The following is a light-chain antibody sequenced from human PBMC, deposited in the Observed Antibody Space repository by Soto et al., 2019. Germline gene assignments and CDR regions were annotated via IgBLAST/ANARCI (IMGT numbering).Light chain of an antibody. CDR3: QQFGSSPT. V-gene: IGKV3-20*01. CDR1: QSIGSTY. Sequence: EIVLTQSPGTLSLSPGERATLSCRASQSIGSTYLVWYQQKPAQAPRLLIYGASNRATGTPDRFSGSGSGTDFTLTISRLEPEDVAVYYCQQFGSSPTFGQATKVEIK. J-gene: IGKJ1*01. CDR2: GAS.